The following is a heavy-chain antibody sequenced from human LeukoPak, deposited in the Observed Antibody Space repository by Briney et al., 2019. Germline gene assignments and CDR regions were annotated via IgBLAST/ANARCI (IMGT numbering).Heavy chain of an antibody. V-gene: IGHV4-59*02. D-gene: IGHD4-17*01. CDR1: GGAVNSYY. Sequence: MTSETLSLTCNVSGGAVNSYYWSWIRQTPGEGLKWIGYISHNGNIDYAPSLKSRVTMSIDTTKNQFSLKLTSVTAADTALYFCARAQTYGDSRLLLDYWGQGTLVTVSS. CDR2: ISHNGNI. CDR3: ARAQTYGDSRLLLDY. J-gene: IGHJ4*02.